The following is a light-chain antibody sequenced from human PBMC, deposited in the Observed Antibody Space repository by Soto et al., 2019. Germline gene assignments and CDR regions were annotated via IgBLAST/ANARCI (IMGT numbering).Light chain of an antibody. CDR3: QQYSAWPRT. J-gene: IGKJ1*01. CDR2: AAS. Sequence: ESVMTQSPATLSVSPGESVTLYCRASLSVSKNLAWYQQRPGQAPRLLMYAASTRPTGIPARFNGGGSGTEFTLTISSLQAEDFAIYYCQQYSAWPRTFGKGTRVEV. CDR1: LSVSKN. V-gene: IGKV3-15*01.